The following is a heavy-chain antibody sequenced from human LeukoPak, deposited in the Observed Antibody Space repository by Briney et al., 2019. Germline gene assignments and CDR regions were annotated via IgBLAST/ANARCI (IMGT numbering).Heavy chain of an antibody. J-gene: IGHJ5*02. CDR1: GDSVSSNSAA. D-gene: IGHD5-18*01. V-gene: IGHV6-1*01. CDR2: TYYRSKWYN. CDR3: ARSWIQLWRVQDWFDP. Sequence: SQTLSLTCAISGDSVSSNSAAWNWIRQSPSRGLEWLGRTYYRSKWYNDYAVSVKSRITINPDTSKNQFSLQLNSVTPEDMAVYYCARSWIQLWRVQDWFDPWGQGTLVTVSS.